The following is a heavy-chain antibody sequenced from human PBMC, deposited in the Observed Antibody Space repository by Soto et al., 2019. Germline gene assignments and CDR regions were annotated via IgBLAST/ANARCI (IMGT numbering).Heavy chain of an antibody. J-gene: IGHJ6*02. Sequence: ASMKISLHASAVTVSSTYMSWVRQATGMGLEWVAVIESCGSTHYADSVKGRFTISRDIPKNIIYLRLHTLRAEDTAVYYCAKDLGPLRLLNYYFYGLEVWDQGPTVTVSS. CDR2: IESCGST. CDR3: AKDLGPLRLLNYYFYGLEV. CDR1: AVTVSSTY. D-gene: IGHD2-15*01. V-gene: IGHV3-53*01.